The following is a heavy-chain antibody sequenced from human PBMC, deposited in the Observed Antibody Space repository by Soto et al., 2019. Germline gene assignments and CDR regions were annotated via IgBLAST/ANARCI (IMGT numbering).Heavy chain of an antibody. J-gene: IGHJ6*02. CDR3: AKDSKSSSWLLSGMDV. V-gene: IGHV3-23*01. CDR1: GFTFSSYA. Sequence: VSLRLSCAASGFTFSSYAMSWVRQAPGKGLEWVSAISGSGGSTYYADSVKGRFTISRDNSKKTLYLQMNSLRAEDTAVYYCAKDSKSSSWLLSGMDVWGQGTTVIVSS. CDR2: ISGSGGST. D-gene: IGHD6-13*01.